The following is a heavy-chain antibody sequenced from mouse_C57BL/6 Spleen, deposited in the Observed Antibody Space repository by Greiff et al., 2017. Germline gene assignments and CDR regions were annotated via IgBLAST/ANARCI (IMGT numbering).Heavy chain of an antibody. Sequence: QVHVKQPGTELVKPGASVKLSCKASGYTFTSYWMHWVKQRPGQGLEWIGNINPSNGGTNYNEKFKSKATLTVDKSSSTAYMQLSSLTSEDSAVYYCARCVYDYDEEGFAYWGQGTLVTVSA. CDR2: INPSNGGT. V-gene: IGHV1-53*01. J-gene: IGHJ3*01. CDR1: GYTFTSYW. D-gene: IGHD2-4*01. CDR3: ARCVYDYDEEGFAY.